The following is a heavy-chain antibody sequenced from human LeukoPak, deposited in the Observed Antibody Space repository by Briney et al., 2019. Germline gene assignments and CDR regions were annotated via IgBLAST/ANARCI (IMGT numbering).Heavy chain of an antibody. J-gene: IGHJ6*03. Sequence: ASVKVSCKASGYTFTSYYMHWVRQAPGQGLEWMGIINPSGGSTSYAQKFQGRVTMTRDTSTSTVYMELSSLRSEDTAVYYCARAGGYSYGYPENYYYYMDVWGKGTTVTISS. CDR1: GYTFTSYY. D-gene: IGHD5-18*01. CDR2: INPSGGST. V-gene: IGHV1-46*01. CDR3: ARAGGYSYGYPENYYYYMDV.